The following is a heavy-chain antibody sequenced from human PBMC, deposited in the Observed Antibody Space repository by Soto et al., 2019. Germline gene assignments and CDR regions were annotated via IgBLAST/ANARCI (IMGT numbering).Heavy chain of an antibody. J-gene: IGHJ6*02. CDR1: GYSSTSYW. CDR2: IYPGDSDT. D-gene: IGHD6-6*01. Sequence: GESRRISWQCSGYSSTSYWSVWVRQLPGKGLEWIVIIYPGDSDTRYSPSFQGQVTISADKSISTAYLQWSSLKASDTSMYYCAIPRYSSSPGMDVWRQRTTVTVS. V-gene: IGHV5-51*01. CDR3: AIPRYSSSPGMDV.